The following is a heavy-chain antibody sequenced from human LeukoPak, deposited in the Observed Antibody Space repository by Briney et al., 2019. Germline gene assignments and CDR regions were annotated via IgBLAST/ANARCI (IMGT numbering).Heavy chain of an antibody. CDR3: AKEDHFAS. J-gene: IGHJ4*02. CDR1: GFTFDDYT. CDR2: ITWNSGSI. Sequence: PGRSLRLSCAASGFTFDDYTMHWVRQAPGKGLEWVSGITWNSGSIGYADSVRGRFTISRDNAKNSLYPEMNSLRAEDTALYYCAKEDHFASWGQGTLVTVSS. V-gene: IGHV3-9*01.